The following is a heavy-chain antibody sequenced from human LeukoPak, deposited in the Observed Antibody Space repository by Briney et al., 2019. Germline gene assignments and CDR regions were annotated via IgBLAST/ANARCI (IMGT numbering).Heavy chain of an antibody. CDR3: AKDQQVSVAGTMKDY. Sequence: GGSLRLSCAASGFTFSNYWMTWVRQAPGKGLEWVANIKEDGNEKYYVDSVKGRFTISRDNAKNSLYLQMNSLRAEDTAVYYCAKDQQVSVAGTMKDYWGQGTLVTVFS. D-gene: IGHD6-19*01. J-gene: IGHJ4*02. CDR1: GFTFSNYW. CDR2: IKEDGNEK. V-gene: IGHV3-7*03.